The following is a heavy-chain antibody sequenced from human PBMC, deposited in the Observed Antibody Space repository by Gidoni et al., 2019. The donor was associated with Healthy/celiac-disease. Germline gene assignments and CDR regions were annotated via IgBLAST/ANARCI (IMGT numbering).Heavy chain of an antibody. Sequence: QVQLVPSGAEVKKPGSSVKVSCQASGGTFSSYAISWVRQAPGQGLEWMGGIIPIFGTANYAQKFQGRVTITEDESTSTAYMELSSLRSEDTAVYYCAKNSNTYYYDRGDDIWGQGTMVTVSS. D-gene: IGHD3-22*01. V-gene: IGHV1-69*01. J-gene: IGHJ3*02. CDR1: GGTFSSYA. CDR3: AKNSNTYYYDRGDDI. CDR2: IIPIFGTA.